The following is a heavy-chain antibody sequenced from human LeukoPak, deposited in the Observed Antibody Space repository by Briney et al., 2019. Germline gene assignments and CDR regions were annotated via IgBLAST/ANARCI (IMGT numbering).Heavy chain of an antibody. CDR3: ARSGYYYDSLDY. CDR1: SGSISSFY. Sequence: TPSETLSLTCTVSSGSISSFYWSWIRQPPGKGLEWIGYIYYSGSTNYNPSLKSRVTISVDTSKNHFSLKLSSVTAADTAVYYCARSGYYYDSLDYWGQGTLVTVSS. V-gene: IGHV4-59*08. J-gene: IGHJ4*02. D-gene: IGHD3-22*01. CDR2: IYYSGST.